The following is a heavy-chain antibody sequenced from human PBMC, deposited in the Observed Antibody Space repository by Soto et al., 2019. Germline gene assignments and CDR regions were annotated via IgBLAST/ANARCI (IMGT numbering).Heavy chain of an antibody. V-gene: IGHV1-18*04. CDR2: MSASSDST. CDR3: ARDREFYYDSSGNYYYNYGMDV. Sequence: ASVKVFCKVSGYSFTTYCIRWVRQSPGQGLGWMVCMSASSDSTKYGQNLQGRVTMSTDTSTSTAYMEVRSLTSDDTAVYYCARDREFYYDSSGNYYYNYGMDVWGQGTTVTGSS. J-gene: IGHJ6*02. D-gene: IGHD3-22*01. CDR1: GYSFTTYC.